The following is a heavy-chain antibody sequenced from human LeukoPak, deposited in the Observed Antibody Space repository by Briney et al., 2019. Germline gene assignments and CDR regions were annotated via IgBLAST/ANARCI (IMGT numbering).Heavy chain of an antibody. CDR3: ARHKAAAGTTGWFDP. D-gene: IGHD6-13*01. Sequence: GESLKISCQGSGYSFTSYWISWVRQMPGKGLEWMGRIDPSDSYTNYSPSFQGHVTISADKSISTAYLQWSSLKASDNAMYYCARHKAAAGTTGWFDPWGQGTLVTVSS. CDR2: IDPSDSYT. V-gene: IGHV5-10-1*01. CDR1: GYSFTSYW. J-gene: IGHJ5*02.